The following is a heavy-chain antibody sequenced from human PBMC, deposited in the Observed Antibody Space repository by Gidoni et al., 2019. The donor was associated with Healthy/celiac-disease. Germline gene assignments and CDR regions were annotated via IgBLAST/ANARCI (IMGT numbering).Heavy chain of an antibody. Sequence: QVQLVESGGGVVQPGRSLRLSCAASGFTFSSYAMHWVRQAPGKGLEWVAVISYDGSNKYYADSVKGRFTIARDNSKNTLYLQMNSLRAEDTAVYYCARGDLAYCGGDCFDAFDIWGQGTMVTVSS. D-gene: IGHD2-21*01. J-gene: IGHJ3*02. CDR1: GFTFSSYA. CDR2: ISYDGSNK. CDR3: ARGDLAYCGGDCFDAFDI. V-gene: IGHV3-30-3*01.